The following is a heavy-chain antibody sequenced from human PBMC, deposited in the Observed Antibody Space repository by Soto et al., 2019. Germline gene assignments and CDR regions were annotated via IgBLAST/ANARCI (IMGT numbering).Heavy chain of an antibody. J-gene: IGHJ4*02. CDR2: IIPILGIA. CDR3: ARDKAYCGGDCYSD. D-gene: IGHD2-21*02. CDR1: GGTFSSYT. V-gene: IGHV1-69*08. Sequence: QVQLVQSGAEVKKPGSSVKVSCKASGGTFSSYTISWVRQAPGQGLEWMGRIIPILGIANYAQKFQGRVTITADKPTSTAYMELSSLRSEDTAVYYCARDKAYCGGDCYSDWGQGTLVTVSS.